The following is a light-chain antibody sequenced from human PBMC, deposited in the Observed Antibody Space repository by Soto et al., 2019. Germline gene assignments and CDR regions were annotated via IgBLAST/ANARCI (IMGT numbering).Light chain of an antibody. CDR3: QTWGTGIEV. J-gene: IGLJ3*02. CDR1: SGHSSYT. CDR2: LNSDGSH. Sequence: QLVLTQSPSASASLGASVKLTCTLSSGHSSYTIAWHQQQPEKGLRYLMTLNSDGSHSKGDGIPDRFSGSSSGAERYLSISSLQSEDAADYYCQTWGTGIEVFGGGTKLTVL. V-gene: IGLV4-69*02.